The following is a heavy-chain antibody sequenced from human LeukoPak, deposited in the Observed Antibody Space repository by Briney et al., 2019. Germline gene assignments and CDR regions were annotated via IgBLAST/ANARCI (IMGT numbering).Heavy chain of an antibody. CDR3: AGDFLEDTQ. J-gene: IGHJ4*02. Sequence: GGSLRLSCAASGLTFSSYNMNWVRQAPGKGLEWVSYISSSGTTIYYVDSVKGRFTISRDNAKNSLYLQMNSLRAEDTAVYYCAGDFLEDTQWGQGTLVTVSS. V-gene: IGHV3-48*01. CDR1: GLTFSSYN. CDR2: ISSSGTTI. D-gene: IGHD2-15*01.